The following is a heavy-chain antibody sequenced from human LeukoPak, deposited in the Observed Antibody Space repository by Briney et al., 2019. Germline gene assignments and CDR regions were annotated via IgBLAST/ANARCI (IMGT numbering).Heavy chain of an antibody. CDR1: GFTFSSYA. CDR2: ISYDGSNK. Sequence: GRSLRLSCAASGFTFSSYAMHWVRQAPGKGLEWVAVISYDGSNKYYADSVKGRFTISRDNPKNTLYLQMNSLRAEDTAVYYCARDGPDRGYYYYGMDVWGQGTTVTVSS. D-gene: IGHD5-12*01. CDR3: ARDGPDRGYYYYGMDV. V-gene: IGHV3-30-3*01. J-gene: IGHJ6*02.